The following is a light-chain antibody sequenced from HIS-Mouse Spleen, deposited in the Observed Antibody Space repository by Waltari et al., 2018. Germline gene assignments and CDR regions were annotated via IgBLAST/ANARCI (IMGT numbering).Light chain of an antibody. CDR3: CSYAGSSTWV. J-gene: IGLJ3*02. CDR1: SSDVGSYNL. V-gene: IGLV2-23*01. CDR2: EGS. Sequence: QSALTQPASVSGSPGQSITISCTGPSSDVGSYNLVPWYQQQPGKAPKLMIYEGSKRPSGVSNRFSGSKSGNTASLTISGLQAEDEADYYCCSYAGSSTWVFGGGTKLTVL.